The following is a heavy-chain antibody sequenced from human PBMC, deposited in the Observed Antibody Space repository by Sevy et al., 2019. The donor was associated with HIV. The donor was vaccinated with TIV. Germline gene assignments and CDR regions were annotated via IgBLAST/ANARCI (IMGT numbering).Heavy chain of an antibody. D-gene: IGHD3-3*01. Sequence: GESLKISCAASGFTFSNYWMSWVRQAPGKGLEWVSTISGSGGYTYYADSVKGRFTISRDNSKNTLELEMNSLRVEDTAVYYCAGGSWSGFDYWGQGTLVTVSS. J-gene: IGHJ4*02. CDR3: AGGSWSGFDY. CDR1: GFTFSNYW. V-gene: IGHV3-23*01. CDR2: ISGSGGYT.